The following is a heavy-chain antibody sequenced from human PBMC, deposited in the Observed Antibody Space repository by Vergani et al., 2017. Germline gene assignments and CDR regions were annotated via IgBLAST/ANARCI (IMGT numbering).Heavy chain of an antibody. CDR1: GFSFGDYA. J-gene: IGHJ4*02. V-gene: IGHV3-49*04. CDR3: SRGRGYSFGYSDY. D-gene: IGHD5-18*01. Sequence: EVQLVESGGGLVPPGRSLRLSCAASGFSFGDYAMTWVRQAPGKGLEWVAFIRNKAYGGTTEYAASVKGRFTISRDDSKRLAYLQLSGLKTEDTAVYFCSRGRGYSFGYSDYWGQGNLGNVSS. CDR2: IRNKAYGGTT.